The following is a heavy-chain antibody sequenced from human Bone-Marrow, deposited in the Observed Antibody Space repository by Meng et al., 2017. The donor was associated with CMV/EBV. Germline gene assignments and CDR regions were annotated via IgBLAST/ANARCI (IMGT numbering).Heavy chain of an antibody. CDR3: ARGPGYCSTPSCYLDV. V-gene: IGHV1-58*01. Sequence: SVKVSCKASGFTFTSSAVQWVRHARGQRLEWIGWIVVGSGNTSYAQNFQGRVTITTDESTSTAYMELSSLRSEDTAVYYCARGPGYCSTPSCYLDVWGQGTTVTVSS. J-gene: IGHJ6*02. CDR2: IVVGSGNT. CDR1: GFTFTSSA. D-gene: IGHD2-2*01.